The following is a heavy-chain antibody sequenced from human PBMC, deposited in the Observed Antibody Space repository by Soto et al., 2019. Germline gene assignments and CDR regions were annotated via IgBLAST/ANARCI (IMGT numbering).Heavy chain of an antibody. V-gene: IGHV1-2*02. Sequence: QVQRVQSGSDVKKPGASFTVSCKASGYIFSDYYIHWVRQAPGKGLEWMGWIDHRNGGTTYAQKFQDRLTMTTDTSTSTAFLELRRLRLDDTAVFFCARVLYRNVIHAWGQGTLVTVSS. CDR2: IDHRNGGT. CDR1: GYIFSDYY. CDR3: ARVLYRNVIHA. D-gene: IGHD5-18*01. J-gene: IGHJ4*02.